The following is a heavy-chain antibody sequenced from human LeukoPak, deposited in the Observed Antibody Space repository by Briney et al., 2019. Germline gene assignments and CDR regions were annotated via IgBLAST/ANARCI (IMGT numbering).Heavy chain of an antibody. D-gene: IGHD2-15*01. CDR3: ARRLL. Sequence: PGRSLRLSCAASGFTFSSYSMNWVRQAPGKGLEWVSYISSSSTIYYADSVKGRFTISRDNAKNSLYLQMNSLRAEDTAVYYCARRLLWGQGTLVTVSS. J-gene: IGHJ4*02. CDR2: ISSSSTI. V-gene: IGHV3-48*01. CDR1: GFTFSSYS.